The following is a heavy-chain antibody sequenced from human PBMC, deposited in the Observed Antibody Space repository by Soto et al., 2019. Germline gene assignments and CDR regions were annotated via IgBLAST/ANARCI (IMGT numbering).Heavy chain of an antibody. V-gene: IGHV3-21*01. CDR2: ISSSGSYI. D-gene: IGHD3-9*01. J-gene: IGHJ6*02. CDR3: ARVMYGDILTGPSYGMDL. Sequence: EVQVVESGGGLVKPGGSLRLSCAASGFTFSSHAMNWVRQAPGKGLEWVSSISSSGSYIHYADSMKGRFTISRNNAKNSLDLQMNSLRAEDTAVYHCARVMYGDILTGPSYGMDLWGQGTTVTVS. CDR1: GFTFSSHA.